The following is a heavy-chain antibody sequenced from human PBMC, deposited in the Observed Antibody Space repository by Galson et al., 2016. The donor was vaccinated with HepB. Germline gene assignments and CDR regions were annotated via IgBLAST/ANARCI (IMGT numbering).Heavy chain of an antibody. Sequence: SVKVSCKASGGIFESYAIYWVRQAPGQGLEWMGGLVPLFGTPKYAPRFQGRVTIIADESMTTVYMELNSLSSDDTAVYYCVREGPDIGGYRYAYFDLWGRGTLVTVSS. D-gene: IGHD3-16*02. CDR1: GGIFESYA. CDR2: LVPLFGTP. J-gene: IGHJ2*01. V-gene: IGHV1-69*13. CDR3: VREGPDIGGYRYAYFDL.